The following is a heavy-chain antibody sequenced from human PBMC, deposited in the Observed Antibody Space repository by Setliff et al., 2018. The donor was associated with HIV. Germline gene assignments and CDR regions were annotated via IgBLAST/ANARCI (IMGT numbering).Heavy chain of an antibody. J-gene: IGHJ4*02. Sequence: ASVKVSCKASGYTFTGYFIHWVRQAPGQGFEWMGWINPNTGNTHYPPSFQGRVTMTRDTSTTTAYMELSSLRSDDTAVYYCAKNYFDTSGSGSYFPPDYWGQGTLVTVSS. CDR2: INPNTGNT. V-gene: IGHV1-2*02. D-gene: IGHD3-22*01. CDR3: AKNYFDTSGSGSYFPPDY. CDR1: GYTFTGYF.